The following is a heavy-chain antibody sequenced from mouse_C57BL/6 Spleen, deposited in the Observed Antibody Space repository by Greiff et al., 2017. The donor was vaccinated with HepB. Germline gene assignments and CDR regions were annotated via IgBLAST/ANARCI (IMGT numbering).Heavy chain of an antibody. D-gene: IGHD1-1*01. Sequence: EVKLMESEGGLVQPGSSMKLSCTASGFTFSDYYMAWVRQVPEKGLEWVANINYDGSSTYYLDPLKSRFIISRDNAKNILYLQMSSLKSEDTATYYCAREGEYYGSSYWFAYWGQGTLVTVSA. J-gene: IGHJ3*01. CDR3: AREGEYYGSSYWFAY. CDR2: INYDGSST. V-gene: IGHV5-16*01. CDR1: GFTFSDYY.